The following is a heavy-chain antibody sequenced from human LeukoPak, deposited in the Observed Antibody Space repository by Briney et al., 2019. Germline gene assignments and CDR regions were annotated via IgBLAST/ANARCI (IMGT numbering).Heavy chain of an antibody. CDR3: ARHGTVTHRFDY. CDR1: GGSMSSSSYY. D-gene: IGHD4-17*01. Sequence: SETLSLTCGVSGGSMSSSSYYWGWIRQPPGRGLEWIGSIYYSGSTYYNPSLKSRVTISVDSSKNQCSLKLSSVTAADTAVYYCARHGTVTHRFDYWGQGTLVTVSS. CDR2: IYYSGST. J-gene: IGHJ4*02. V-gene: IGHV4-39*01.